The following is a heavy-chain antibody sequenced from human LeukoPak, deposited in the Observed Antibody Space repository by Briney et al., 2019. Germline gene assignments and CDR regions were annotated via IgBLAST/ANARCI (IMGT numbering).Heavy chain of an antibody. V-gene: IGHV3-7*05. J-gene: IGHJ3*01. CDR1: GFTFSTYW. CDR3: GRGFDGYFGFDL. Sequence: PGGSLRLSCAASGFTFSTYWMSWVRLAPGKGLEWVANINQDGSETFYVDSVKGRFTISRDNGKNSMFVQMDSLRAEDTAVYYCGRGFDGYFGFDLWGQGTMVTVSS. D-gene: IGHD5-24*01. CDR2: INQDGSET.